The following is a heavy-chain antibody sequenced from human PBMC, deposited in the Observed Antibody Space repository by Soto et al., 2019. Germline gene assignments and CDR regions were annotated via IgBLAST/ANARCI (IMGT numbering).Heavy chain of an antibody. CDR3: TRDASRDSSARGWFDP. J-gene: IGHJ5*02. V-gene: IGHV3-21*01. CDR2: ISSNSAYI. CDR1: GFTFRSFT. D-gene: IGHD6-13*01. Sequence: GGSLRLACAASGFTFRSFTMNWVRQSPGKGLEWVSTISSNSAYIYYTDALRGRFTISRDNAKNSLHLQMNSLRAEDTAVYYCTRDASRDSSARGWFDPWGPGTLVTVSS.